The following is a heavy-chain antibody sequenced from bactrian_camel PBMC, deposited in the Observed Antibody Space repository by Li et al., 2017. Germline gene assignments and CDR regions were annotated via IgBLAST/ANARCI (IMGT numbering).Heavy chain of an antibody. CDR2: INSGGGST. D-gene: IGHD7*01. CDR3: ATWWSVGF. CDR1: GFTFSSYS. Sequence: VQLVESGGGLVQPGGSLRLSCAASGFTFSSYSITWVCQAPGKGLEWVSRINSGGGSTYYADSVKGRFTISRDNAKNTLYLQMNSLRTEDTAVYYCATWWSVGFWGQGTQVTVS. V-gene: IGHV3S31*01. J-gene: IGHJ6*01.